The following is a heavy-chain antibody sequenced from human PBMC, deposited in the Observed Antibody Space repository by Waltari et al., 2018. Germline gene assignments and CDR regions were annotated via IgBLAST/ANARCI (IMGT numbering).Heavy chain of an antibody. J-gene: IGHJ4*02. Sequence: QVQLVQSGAEVKKPGSSVKVSCKASGGTFSSYTISWVRQAPGQGLEWMGRIIPILGMANYARKFQGRVTITADKSTSTAYMGLSSLRSEDTAVYYCARGGGYSSGPGDYWGQGTLVTVSS. V-gene: IGHV1-69*02. D-gene: IGHD6-19*01. CDR2: IIPILGMA. CDR3: ARGGGYSSGPGDY. CDR1: GGTFSSYT.